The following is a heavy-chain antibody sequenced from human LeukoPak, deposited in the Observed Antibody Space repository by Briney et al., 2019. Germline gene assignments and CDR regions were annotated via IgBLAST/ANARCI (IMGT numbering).Heavy chain of an antibody. CDR3: AREYYDILTGYSAHIVWFDP. V-gene: IGHV1-2*02. CDR2: INPNSGGT. J-gene: IGHJ5*02. D-gene: IGHD3-9*01. Sequence: GASVKVSCKASGYTFTGYYMHWVRQAPGQGLEWMGWINPNSGGTNYAQKFQGRVTMTRDTSISTAYMELSRLRSDDTAVYYCAREYYDILTGYSAHIVWFDPWGQGTLVIVSS. CDR1: GYTFTGYY.